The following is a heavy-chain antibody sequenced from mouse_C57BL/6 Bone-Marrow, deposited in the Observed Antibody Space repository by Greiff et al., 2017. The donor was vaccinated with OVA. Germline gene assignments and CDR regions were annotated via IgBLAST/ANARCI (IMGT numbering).Heavy chain of an antibody. CDR2: IHPNSGST. CDR3: ARSGYYYGSSSFAY. CDR1: GYTFTSYW. D-gene: IGHD1-1*01. J-gene: IGHJ3*01. Sequence: QVQLQQPGAELVKPGASVKLSCKASGYTFTSYWMHWVKQRPGQGLEWIGMIHPNSGSTNYNEKFKSKATLTVDKSSSTAYMQLSSLTSEDSAVYYCARSGYYYGSSSFAYWGQGTPVTVSA. V-gene: IGHV1-64*01.